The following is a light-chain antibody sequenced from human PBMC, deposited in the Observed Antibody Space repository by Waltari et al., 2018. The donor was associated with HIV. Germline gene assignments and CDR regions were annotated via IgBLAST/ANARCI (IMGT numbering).Light chain of an antibody. CDR2: YDS. J-gene: IGLJ2*01. V-gene: IGLV3-21*04. CDR3: QVWDSSSDHPVV. Sequence: SYVLTQPPSVSVAPGKPARITCGGNNIGSKSVHWYQQKPGQAPVLVIYYDSDRPSGIPERFSGSNSGNTATLTISRVEAGDEADYYCQVWDSSSDHPVVFGGGTKLTVL. CDR1: NIGSKS.